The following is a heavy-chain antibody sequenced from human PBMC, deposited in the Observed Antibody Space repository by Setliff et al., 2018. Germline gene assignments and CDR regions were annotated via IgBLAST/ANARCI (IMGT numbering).Heavy chain of an antibody. CDR1: GDSINNFY. CDR3: ARAPLDYSSRAFDF. J-gene: IGHJ3*01. CDR2: IFSDGTT. D-gene: IGHD2-15*01. V-gene: IGHV4-59*01. Sequence: KPSETLSLTCSVSGDSINNFYWNWIRQSPGTGLEWIGYIFSDGTTYYNPSLKSRVAMSVDTSKKQFSLSLSAVTAADTAKYYCARAPLDYSSRAFDFWGQGTMVTV.